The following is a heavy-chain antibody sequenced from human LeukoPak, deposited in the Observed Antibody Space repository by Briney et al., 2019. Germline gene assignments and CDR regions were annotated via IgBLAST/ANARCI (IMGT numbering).Heavy chain of an antibody. D-gene: IGHD3-22*01. J-gene: IGHJ3*02. CDR1: GFTSSSYA. V-gene: IGHV3-30-3*01. CDR3: AREKTYYYDSSAFDI. CDR2: ISYDGSNK. Sequence: GGSLRLSCAASGFTSSSYAMHWVRQAPGKGLEWVAVISYDGSNKYYADSVKGRFTISRDNSKNTLYLQMNSLRAEDTAVYYCAREKTYYYDSSAFDIWGQGSMVTVSS.